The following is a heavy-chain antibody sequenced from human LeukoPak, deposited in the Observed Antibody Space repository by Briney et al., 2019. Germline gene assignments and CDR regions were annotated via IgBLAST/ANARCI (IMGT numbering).Heavy chain of an antibody. Sequence: PGGSLRLSCAASGFSFNTYSMNWVRQTPGKGLEWVSSISDSGSNTYYADSVTGRFTISRDNSKNTVYLQLNSLRAEDTAIYYCANSYSSSSAFYFDYWGQGTLVTVSS. D-gene: IGHD6-6*01. V-gene: IGHV3-23*01. CDR1: GFSFNTYS. J-gene: IGHJ4*02. CDR3: ANSYSSSSAFYFDY. CDR2: ISDSGSNT.